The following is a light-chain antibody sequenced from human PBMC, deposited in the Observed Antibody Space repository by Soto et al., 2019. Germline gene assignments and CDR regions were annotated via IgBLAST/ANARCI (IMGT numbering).Light chain of an antibody. CDR2: EVS. J-gene: IGLJ1*01. CDR1: SSDVGGYNY. V-gene: IGLV2-14*01. Sequence: QSALTEPASVSVSPGQSITISCTGTSSDVGGYNYVSWYQQHSGKAPKVMIYEVSNRPSGVSNRFSGSKSGNTASLTISGLQGEDEADYYCTSYTSSRTLVFGTGTKV. CDR3: TSYTSSRTLV.